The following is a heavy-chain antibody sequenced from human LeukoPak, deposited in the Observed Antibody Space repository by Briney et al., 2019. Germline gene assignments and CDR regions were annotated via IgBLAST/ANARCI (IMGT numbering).Heavy chain of an antibody. D-gene: IGHD2/OR15-2a*01. CDR2: LKHSGST. J-gene: IGHJ4*02. CDR3: ARGPSIIGPVTKYYFDY. V-gene: IGHV4-34*01. CDR1: GGSFCGYY. Sequence: PSETLSHTCAVYGGSFCGYYWSWIRPPPGKGLEWIGELKHSGSTKHNPSLKSRVTISVATSKTQFSLKLRCVTAAAAAAYYCARGPSIIGPVTKYYFDYWGQGTLVTVSS.